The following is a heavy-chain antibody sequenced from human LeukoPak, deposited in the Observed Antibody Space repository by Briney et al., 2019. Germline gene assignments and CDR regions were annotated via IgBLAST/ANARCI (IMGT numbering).Heavy chain of an antibody. CDR2: IYYSGST. J-gene: IGHJ5*02. CDR3: ARETSGLVVPAAMYNWFDP. D-gene: IGHD2-2*01. CDR1: GGSISSSSYY. V-gene: IGHV4-39*07. Sequence: PSETLSLTCTVSGGSISSSSYYWGWIRQPPGKGLEWIGSIYYSGSTYYNPSLKSRVTISVDTSKNQFSLKLSSVTAADTAVYYCARETSGLVVPAAMYNWFDPWGQGTLVTVSS.